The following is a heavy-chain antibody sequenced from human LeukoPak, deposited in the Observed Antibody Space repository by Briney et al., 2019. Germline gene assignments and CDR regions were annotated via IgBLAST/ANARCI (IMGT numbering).Heavy chain of an antibody. Sequence: GRSLRLSCAASGFTFSNYGMHWVRQAPGKGLEWVASIKQDESQKFYVDSVKGRFTVSRDNANNLLYLQLNSLRAEDTAVYYCARGSLFSPNWFDPWGQGTPVTVSS. V-gene: IGHV3-7*01. D-gene: IGHD3-10*02. J-gene: IGHJ5*02. CDR2: IKQDESQK. CDR1: GFTFSNYG. CDR3: ARGSLFSPNWFDP.